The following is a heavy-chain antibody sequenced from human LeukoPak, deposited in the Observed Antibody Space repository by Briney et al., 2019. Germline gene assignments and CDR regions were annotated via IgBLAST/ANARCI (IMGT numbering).Heavy chain of an antibody. V-gene: IGHV4-39*07. D-gene: IGHD3-10*01. CDR1: GFTVSSNY. Sequence: PGGSLRLSCAASGFTVSSNYMSWVRQAPGKGLEWIGSIYYSGSTYYNPSLKSRVTISVDTSKNQFSLKLSSVTAADTAVYYCARELHYYGSGSYYFDYWGQGTLVTVSS. J-gene: IGHJ4*02. CDR2: IYYSGST. CDR3: ARELHYYGSGSYYFDY.